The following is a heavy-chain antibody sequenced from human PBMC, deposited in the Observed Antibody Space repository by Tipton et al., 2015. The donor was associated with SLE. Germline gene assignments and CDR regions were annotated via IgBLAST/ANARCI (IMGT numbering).Heavy chain of an antibody. CDR3: ARAYGDNPFDY. J-gene: IGHJ4*02. V-gene: IGHV4-34*01. CDR1: GGSISSHY. D-gene: IGHD4-17*01. CDR2: INHSGST. Sequence: LRLSCTVSGGSISSHYWSWIRQPPGKGLEWIGEINHSGSTNYNPSLKSRVTISVDTSKNQFSLKLNSVTAADTAVYYCARAYGDNPFDYWGQGTLVTVSS.